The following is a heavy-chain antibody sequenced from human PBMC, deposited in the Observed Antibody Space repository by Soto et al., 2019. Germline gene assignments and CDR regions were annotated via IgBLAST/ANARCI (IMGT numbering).Heavy chain of an antibody. V-gene: IGHV3-30*02. J-gene: IGHJ4*02. Sequence: GGSLRLSCVGSGFIFSNNGMHWVRQTPGKGLEWVAFMSYDGSDTFYAGSVKDRFTISRDNSKNTLFLHMSNLRAEDTAMYYCTIVRVADSALDHWGQGTLVTVSS. CDR2: MSYDGSDT. D-gene: IGHD3-10*02. CDR3: TIVRVADSALDH. CDR1: GFIFSNNG.